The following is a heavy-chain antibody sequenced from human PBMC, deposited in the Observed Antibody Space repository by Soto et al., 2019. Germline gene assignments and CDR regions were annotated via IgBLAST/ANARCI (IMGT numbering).Heavy chain of an antibody. CDR2: VSHDGGNT. Sequence: VQLVESGGGVVQPGRSLRLSCAASGFTFSDYAMHWVRQAPGKGLEWVAVVSHDGGNTPYAGSVKCRFSTSRDSTKNTVSMQMTSLTAADTGVYYCAKGGRQWLVTSDFNYWGQGDRVTVSS. CDR1: GFTFSDYA. CDR3: AKGGRQWLVTSDFNY. D-gene: IGHD6-19*01. J-gene: IGHJ4*02. V-gene: IGHV3-30*18.